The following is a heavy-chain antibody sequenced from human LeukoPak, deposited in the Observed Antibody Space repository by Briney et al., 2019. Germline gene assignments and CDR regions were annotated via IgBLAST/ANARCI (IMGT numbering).Heavy chain of an antibody. Sequence: GSSAKVSCKASGGTFSSYAISWVRQAPGQGLEWMGGIIPIFGTANYAQKFQGRVTITADESTSTAYMELSSLRSEDTAVYYCARDGLRYCSSTSCYYDYWGQGTLVTVSS. D-gene: IGHD2-2*01. V-gene: IGHV1-69*01. CDR2: IIPIFGTA. CDR3: ARDGLRYCSSTSCYYDY. CDR1: GGTFSSYA. J-gene: IGHJ4*02.